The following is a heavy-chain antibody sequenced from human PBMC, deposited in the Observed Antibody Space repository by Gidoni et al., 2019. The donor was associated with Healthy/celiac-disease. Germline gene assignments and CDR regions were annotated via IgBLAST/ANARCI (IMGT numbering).Heavy chain of an antibody. D-gene: IGHD3-3*01. CDR2: ISAYNGNT. J-gene: IGHJ6*02. Sequence: QVQLVQSGAEVKKPGASVTVSCKASGDTLTSYGISWVRQAPGQGLEWMGWISAYNGNTNYAQKLQGRVTMTTDTSTSTAYMELRSLRSDDTAVYYCARVDTIFGVVTDYYGMDVWGQGTTVTVSS. CDR1: GDTLTSYG. V-gene: IGHV1-18*01. CDR3: ARVDTIFGVVTDYYGMDV.